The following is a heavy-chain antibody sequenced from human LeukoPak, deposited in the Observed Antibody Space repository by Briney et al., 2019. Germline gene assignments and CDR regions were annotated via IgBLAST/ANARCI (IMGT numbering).Heavy chain of an antibody. V-gene: IGHV4-59*08. CDR2: IYYSGST. J-gene: IGHJ4*02. CDR3: ARHLYGSGSYCFFDY. CDR1: GGSISSYY. Sequence: SETLSLTCTVSGGSISSYYWSWIRQPPGKGLEWIGYIYYSGSTNYNPSLKSRVTISVDTSKNQFSLKLSSVTAADTAVYYCARHLYGSGSYCFFDYWGQGTLVTVSS. D-gene: IGHD3-10*01.